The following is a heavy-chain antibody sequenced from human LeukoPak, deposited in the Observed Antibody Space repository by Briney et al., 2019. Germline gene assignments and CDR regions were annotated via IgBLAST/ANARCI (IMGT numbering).Heavy chain of an antibody. Sequence: SETLSLTCAVYGGSFSGYYWSWIRHPPRKGLEWIGEINHSGSTNYNTSLKSRVTISVDTSKNQFSLKLSSVTAADTAVYYCARAAGEDTAMVHPYSSSWYGYFDYWGQGTLVTVSS. D-gene: IGHD6-13*01. CDR2: INHSGST. V-gene: IGHV4-34*01. CDR3: ARAAGEDTAMVHPYSSSWYGYFDY. CDR1: GGSFSGYY. J-gene: IGHJ4*02.